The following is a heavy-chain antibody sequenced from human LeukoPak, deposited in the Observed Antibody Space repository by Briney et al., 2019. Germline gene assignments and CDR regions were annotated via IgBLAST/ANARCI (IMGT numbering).Heavy chain of an antibody. CDR3: EKDVGKWESLHFFDY. CDR1: GFTLSTNA. D-gene: IGHD1-26*01. CDR2: ISGSGAST. V-gene: IGHV3-23*01. J-gene: IGHJ4*02. Sequence: GGSLRLSCLTSGFTLSTNAMSWVRQAPGKGLEWISGISGSGASTYYADSVKGRFTISRDDSRNTLYLQMNSLRGDDTAVYYCEKDVGKWESLHFFDYWGQGTLVTVSS.